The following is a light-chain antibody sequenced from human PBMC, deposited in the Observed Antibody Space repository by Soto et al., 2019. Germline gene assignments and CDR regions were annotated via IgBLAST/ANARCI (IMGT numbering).Light chain of an antibody. V-gene: IGKV1-5*01. CDR3: QQFDGFYS. CDR1: QSVSTS. CDR2: DAS. Sequence: DIQMTQSPSTLSASIGDRVTITCRARQSVSTSLAWYQQKPGQAPKLLIYDASNLESGVPSRFSGSGSGTEFTLTISSLQPDDFATYYCQQFDGFYSFGQGTKLEIK. J-gene: IGKJ2*03.